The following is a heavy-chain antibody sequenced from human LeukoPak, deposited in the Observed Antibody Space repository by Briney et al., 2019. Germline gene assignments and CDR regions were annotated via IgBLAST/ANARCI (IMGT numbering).Heavy chain of an antibody. CDR1: GFTFSSYS. CDR2: ISSSSSYI. D-gene: IGHD3-22*01. V-gene: IGHV3-21*01. CDR3: ARDDYYYDSGGYWYFDL. Sequence: GGSLRLSCAASGFTFSSYSMNWVRQAPGKGLEWVSSISSSSSYIYYADSVKGRFTISRDNAKNSLYLQMNSLRAEDTAVYYCARDDYYYDSGGYWYFDLWGRGTLVTVSS. J-gene: IGHJ2*01.